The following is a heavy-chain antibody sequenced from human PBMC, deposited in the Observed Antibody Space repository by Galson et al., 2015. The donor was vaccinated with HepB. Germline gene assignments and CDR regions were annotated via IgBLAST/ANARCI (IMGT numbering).Heavy chain of an antibody. CDR3: ARDSFRVSPFDFWSGYSGYYFDY. CDR2: ISAYNGNT. J-gene: IGHJ4*02. CDR1: GYTFNSYG. Sequence: SVKVSCKASGYTFNSYGISWVRQAPGQGLEWMGWISAYNGNTNYAQKLQGRVTMTTDTSTSTAYMELRSLRSDDTAVYYCARDSFRVSPFDFWSGYSGYYFDYWGQGTLVTVSS. D-gene: IGHD3-3*01. V-gene: IGHV1-18*01.